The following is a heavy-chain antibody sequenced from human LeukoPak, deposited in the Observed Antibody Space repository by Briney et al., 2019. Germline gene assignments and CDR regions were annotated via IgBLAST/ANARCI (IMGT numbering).Heavy chain of an antibody. D-gene: IGHD3-22*01. CDR3: ARLGSGYYPSFDY. Sequence: SEILSLTCTVSGGSISSSSYYWGWIRQPPGKGLEWIGSIYYSGSTYYNPSLKSRVTISVDTSKNQFSLKLSSVTAADTAVYYCARLGSGYYPSFDYWGQGTLVTVSS. V-gene: IGHV4-39*01. CDR2: IYYSGST. CDR1: GGSISSSSYY. J-gene: IGHJ4*02.